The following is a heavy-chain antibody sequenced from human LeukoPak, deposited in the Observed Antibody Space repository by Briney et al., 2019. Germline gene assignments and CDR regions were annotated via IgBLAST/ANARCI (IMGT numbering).Heavy chain of an antibody. Sequence: GGSLRLSCAASGFTFSDYWMTWFRQAPGKGPDRVASIEQDGSDIQYVDFVKGRFTISRDNGKNSVYLQMNSLRVEDTAVYYCARVTPWGYFDYWDQGTLVSVSS. CDR2: IEQDGSDI. CDR1: GFTFSDYW. V-gene: IGHV3-7*01. CDR3: ARVTPWGYFDY. D-gene: IGHD1-26*01. J-gene: IGHJ4*02.